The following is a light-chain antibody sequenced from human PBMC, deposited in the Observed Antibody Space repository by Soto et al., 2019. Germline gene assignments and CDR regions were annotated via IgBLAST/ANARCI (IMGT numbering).Light chain of an antibody. CDR2: EGS. V-gene: IGLV2-23*01. CDR1: SSDVGSYHL. J-gene: IGLJ2*01. Sequence: QSALTQPASVSGSHGQSITISCTGTSSDVGSYHLVSWYQQHPGKAPKLMIYEGSKRPSGVSNRFSGSKSGNTASLTISGLHAEDEADYYCCSYAGSSTYVVFGGGTKLTVL. CDR3: CSYAGSSTYVV.